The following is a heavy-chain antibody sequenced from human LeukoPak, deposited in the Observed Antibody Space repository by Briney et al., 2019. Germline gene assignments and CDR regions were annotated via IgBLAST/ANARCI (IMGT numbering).Heavy chain of an antibody. J-gene: IGHJ4*02. CDR2: ISGSGGST. V-gene: IGHV3-23*01. CDR1: GFTVSSNS. Sequence: GGSLRLSCTVSGFTVSSNSMSWVRQAPGKGLEWVSAISGSGGSTYYADSVKGRFTISRDNSKNTLYLQMNSLRTEDTAVYYCAKSGNNRFDYWGQGTLVTVSS. D-gene: IGHD4-23*01. CDR3: AKSGNNRFDY.